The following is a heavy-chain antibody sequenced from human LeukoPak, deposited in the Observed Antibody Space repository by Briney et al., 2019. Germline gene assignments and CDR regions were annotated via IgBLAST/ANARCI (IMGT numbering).Heavy chain of an antibody. Sequence: SQTLSLTCTVSGASVGSDNSYWNWIRQPAGKGLEWIGRIYADGSSTYNPSLKSRVTILVDTSKNQFSLRLSSMTAADTAMYYCARGYYYRTWGLGTLVTASS. CDR2: IYADGSS. D-gene: IGHD3-10*01. CDR3: ARGYYYRT. V-gene: IGHV4-61*02. J-gene: IGHJ4*02. CDR1: GASVGSDNSY.